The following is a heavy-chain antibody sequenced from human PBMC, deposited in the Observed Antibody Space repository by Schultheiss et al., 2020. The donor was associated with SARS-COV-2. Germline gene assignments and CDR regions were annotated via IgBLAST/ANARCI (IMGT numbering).Heavy chain of an antibody. CDR3: ARDYRPYDILTGYFNA. CDR1: GFTFSSYE. D-gene: IGHD3-9*01. Sequence: GGSLRLSCAASGFTFSSYEMNWVRQAPGKGLEWVAVIWYDGSNKYYADSVKGRFTISRDNSKNTLYLQMNSLRAEDTAAYYCARDYRPYDILTGYFNAWGQGTLVTVSS. J-gene: IGHJ5*02. CDR2: IWYDGSNK. V-gene: IGHV3-33*08.